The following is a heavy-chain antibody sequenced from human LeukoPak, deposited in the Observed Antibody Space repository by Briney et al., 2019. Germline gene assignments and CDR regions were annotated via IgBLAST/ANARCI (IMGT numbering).Heavy chain of an antibody. CDR1: GGSLSDYY. V-gene: IGHV4-34*01. CDR3: ARGFWGDYMDV. CDR2: ISHRGRT. D-gene: IGHD7-27*01. Sequence: SETLSLTCAVYGGSLSDYYWSWIRQSPGKGLEWIGEISHRGRTYYNLSLKSRVTISADTSKNQYSLKLISVTAADTAVYYCARGFWGDYMDVWGKGTTVTVSS. J-gene: IGHJ6*03.